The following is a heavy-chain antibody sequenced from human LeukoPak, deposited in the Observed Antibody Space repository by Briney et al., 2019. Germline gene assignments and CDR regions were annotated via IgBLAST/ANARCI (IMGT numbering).Heavy chain of an antibody. CDR1: RFTFSDYY. CDR2: ISSSGTTL. CDR3: ATAPDIVVVVAATGWFDP. V-gene: IGHV3-11*04. D-gene: IGHD2-15*01. J-gene: IGHJ5*02. Sequence: GGSLRLSCAASRFTFSDYYMTWIRQAPGKGLEWVSYISSSGTTLYYADSVKGRFTISRDNAKNSLYLQMNSLRDEDTALYYCATAPDIVVVVAATGWFDPWGQGTLVTVSS.